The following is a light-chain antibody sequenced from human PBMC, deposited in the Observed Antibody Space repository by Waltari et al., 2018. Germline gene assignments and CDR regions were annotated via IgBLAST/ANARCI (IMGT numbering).Light chain of an antibody. CDR2: RKN. V-gene: IGLV1-47*01. CDR1: NSNIGNNF. Sequence: QSVLSQPPSASGTPGQRATISCSGSNSNIGNNFVYWYHQLPGTAPKPLIYRKNQRPSGVPDRFPGSKSGTSASLAISGLRSEDEADYYCASWDGSLGGVIFGGGTKLTVL. J-gene: IGLJ2*01. CDR3: ASWDGSLGGVI.